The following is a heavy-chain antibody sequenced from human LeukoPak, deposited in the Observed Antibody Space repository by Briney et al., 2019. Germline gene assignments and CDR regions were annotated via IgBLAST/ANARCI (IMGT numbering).Heavy chain of an antibody. D-gene: IGHD6-19*01. CDR3: ARATRQWLVRGLDY. CDR2: IYYSGST. Sequence: SETLSLTCTVSGGSISSYYWSWIWQPPGKGLEWIGYIYYSGSTNYNPSLKSRVTISVDTSKNQFSLKLSSVTAADTAVYYCARATRQWLVRGLDYWGQGTLVTVSS. V-gene: IGHV4-59*01. J-gene: IGHJ4*02. CDR1: GGSISSYY.